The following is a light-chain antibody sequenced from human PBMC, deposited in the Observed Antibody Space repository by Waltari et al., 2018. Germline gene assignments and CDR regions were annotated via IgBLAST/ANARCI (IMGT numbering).Light chain of an antibody. J-gene: IGLJ2*01. V-gene: IGLV3-1*01. CDR2: EDE. CDR1: ALGNKY. CDR3: QTWDTNTVV. Sequence: SFALTQAPSLSVSPGQTAPIACSGDALGNKYVCWYQQKPGQSPVLVIFEDEKRPSGIPERFSASNSGNTALLTITGVQALDKAAYYCQTWDTNTVVFGGGTKLTVL.